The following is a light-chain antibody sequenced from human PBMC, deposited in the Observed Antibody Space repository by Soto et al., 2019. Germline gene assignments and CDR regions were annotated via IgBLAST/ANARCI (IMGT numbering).Light chain of an antibody. J-gene: IGKJ1*01. CDR3: QQYNNWPPGT. CDR1: QSVSSN. V-gene: IGKV3-15*01. CDR2: GAS. Sequence: EIVMTQSPATLSVSPGERATLSCRASQSVSSNLAWYQQKPGQAPRLLIYGASTRATGIPARFSGSGSGTEFTLTTSGLQSEDFAVYYCQQYNNWPPGTFGQGTKVEIK.